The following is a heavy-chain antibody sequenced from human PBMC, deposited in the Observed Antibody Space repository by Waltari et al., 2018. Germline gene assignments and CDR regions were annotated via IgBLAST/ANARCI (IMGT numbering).Heavy chain of an antibody. V-gene: IGHV3-33*01. Sequence: QVQLVESGGGVVQPGRSLRLSCAASGFTFSSYGMHWVRQAPGKGLEWVAVIWYDGSNKYYADSVKGRFTISRDNSKNTLYLQMNSLRAEDTAVYYCARDRANRAVTTPFDPWGQGTLVTVSS. CDR2: IWYDGSNK. CDR1: GFTFSSYG. J-gene: IGHJ5*02. CDR3: ARDRANRAVTTPFDP. D-gene: IGHD4-17*01.